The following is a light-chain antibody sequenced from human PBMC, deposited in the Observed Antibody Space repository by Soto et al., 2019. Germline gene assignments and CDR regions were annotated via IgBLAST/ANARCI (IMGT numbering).Light chain of an antibody. V-gene: IGKV3-15*01. CDR3: QQYNNWPLT. J-gene: IGKJ4*01. Sequence: EIVMTQSPATLSVSPGERATLSCRASQSVTSNLAWYQQKPGQPPMRLIYGASTSATGIPARFSGSGSGTEFTLTISSLQSEDCAVYYCQQYNNWPLTFGGGTKVEIK. CDR1: QSVTSN. CDR2: GAS.